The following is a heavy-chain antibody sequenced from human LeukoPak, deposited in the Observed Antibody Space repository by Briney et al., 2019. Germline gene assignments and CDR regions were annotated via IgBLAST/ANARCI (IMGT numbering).Heavy chain of an antibody. Sequence: ASVKVSCKASGGTFSSYAISWVRQAPGQGLDWMGGIIPIFGTANYAQKFQGRVTITADKSTSTAYMELSSLRSEDTAVYYCARENRNDVLFDYWGQGTLVTVSS. J-gene: IGHJ4*02. V-gene: IGHV1-69*06. CDR2: IIPIFGTA. CDR3: ARENRNDVLFDY. CDR1: GGTFSSYA. D-gene: IGHD1-1*01.